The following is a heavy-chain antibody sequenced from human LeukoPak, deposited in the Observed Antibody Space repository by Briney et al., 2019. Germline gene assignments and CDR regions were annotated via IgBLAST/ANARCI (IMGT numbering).Heavy chain of an antibody. CDR1: GGSFSGYY. CDR2: INHSGST. J-gene: IGHJ5*02. V-gene: IGHV4-34*10. D-gene: IGHD2-8*02. Sequence: SETLSLTCAVYGGSFSGYYWSWIRQPPGKGLEWIGEINHSGSTNYNPSLKSRVTMSVDTPRNQLSLKLSSVTAADTAIYYCARYYCTGASCYSTNWFDPWGQGTLVTVSS. CDR3: ARYYCTGASCYSTNWFDP.